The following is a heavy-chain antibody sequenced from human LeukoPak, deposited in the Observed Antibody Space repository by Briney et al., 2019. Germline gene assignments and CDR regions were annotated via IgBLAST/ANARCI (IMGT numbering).Heavy chain of an antibody. CDR3: ARAAPPPYNWNYGLTYYYYYMDV. V-gene: IGHV1-2*02. CDR1: GYTFTGYY. J-gene: IGHJ6*03. Sequence: ASVKVSRKASGYTFTGYYMHWVRQAPGQGLEWRGWINPNSGGTNYAQKFQGRVTMTRDTSISTAYMELSRLRSDDTAVYYCARAAPPPYNWNYGLTYYYYYMDVWGKGTTVTVSS. D-gene: IGHD1-7*01. CDR2: INPNSGGT.